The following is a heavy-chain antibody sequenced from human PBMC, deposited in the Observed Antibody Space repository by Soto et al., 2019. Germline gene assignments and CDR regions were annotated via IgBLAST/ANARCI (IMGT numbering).Heavy chain of an antibody. D-gene: IGHD3-10*01. V-gene: IGHV3-23*01. J-gene: IGHJ6*03. CDR1: GFTFSSYA. Sequence: GGSLRLSCAASGFTFSSYAMSWVRQAPGKGLEWVSAISGSGGSTYYADSVKGRFTISRDNSKNTLYLQMNSLRAEDTAVYYCAKHYYGSAPATYYYYYYMDVWGKGTTVTVSS. CDR2: ISGSGGST. CDR3: AKHYYGSAPATYYYYYYMDV.